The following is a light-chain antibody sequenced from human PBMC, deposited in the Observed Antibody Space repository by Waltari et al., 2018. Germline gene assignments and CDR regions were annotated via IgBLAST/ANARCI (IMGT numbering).Light chain of an antibody. CDR2: DAS. Sequence: EIVLTQSPATLSLSPGERATLSCRASQSVSSYLAWYQQKPGQAPRLLIYDASNRATGIPARFSGSGSGTDFTLTISSLGPEDFAVYYCQQRSNWPFTFGGGTKVEIK. CDR1: QSVSSY. J-gene: IGKJ4*01. V-gene: IGKV3-11*01. CDR3: QQRSNWPFT.